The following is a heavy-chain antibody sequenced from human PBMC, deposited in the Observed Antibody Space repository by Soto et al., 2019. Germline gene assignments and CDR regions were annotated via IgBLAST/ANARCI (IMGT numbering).Heavy chain of an antibody. CDR2: IYWDDDK. V-gene: IGHV2-5*02. Sequence: SGPTLVKPTQTLTLTCTFSGFSLSTSGVGVGWIRQPPGKALEWLALIYWDDDKRYSPSLKSRITITKDTSKNQVVLTMTNMDPVDTATYYCAQSPYQLLCCGDRQAWFDPWGQGTLVTVSS. CDR1: GFSLSTSGVG. CDR3: AQSPYQLLCCGDRQAWFDP. D-gene: IGHD2-2*01. J-gene: IGHJ5*02.